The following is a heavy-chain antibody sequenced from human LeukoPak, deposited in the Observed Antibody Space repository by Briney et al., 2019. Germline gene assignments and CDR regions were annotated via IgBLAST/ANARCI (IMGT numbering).Heavy chain of an antibody. Sequence: ASVKVSCKASGGTFSSYAISWVRQAPGQGLEWMGGIIPIFGTANYAQKFQGRVTITTDESTSTAYMELSSLRSEDTAVYYCARASNLKSGYYYYYYMDVWGKGTTVTVSS. CDR3: ARASNLKSGYYYYYYMDV. CDR2: IIPIFGTA. CDR1: GGTFSSYA. D-gene: IGHD4-11*01. J-gene: IGHJ6*03. V-gene: IGHV1-69*05.